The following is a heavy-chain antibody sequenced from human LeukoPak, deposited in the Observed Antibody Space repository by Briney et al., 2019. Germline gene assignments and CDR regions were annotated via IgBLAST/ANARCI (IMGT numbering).Heavy chain of an antibody. CDR1: GFSLSTTGVG. Sequence: SVPTLVKPTHTRTLTCTFSGFSLSTTGVGAGSIRQPPGKALEWLALVYLDDDKRYSPSLTSRLTITKATSKNQVVHTMTNMEPVDTATYYCAHRRGSSGRHFESWGQGTLVIVSS. CDR3: AHRRGSSGRHFES. D-gene: IGHD6-19*01. V-gene: IGHV2-5*02. CDR2: VYLDDDK. J-gene: IGHJ4*02.